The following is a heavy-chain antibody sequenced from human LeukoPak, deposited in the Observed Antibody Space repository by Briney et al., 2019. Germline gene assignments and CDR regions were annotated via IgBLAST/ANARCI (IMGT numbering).Heavy chain of an antibody. CDR2: ISAYNGNT. Sequence: ASVKVSCKASGYTFTSYGISWVRQAPGQGPEWMGWISAYNGNTNYAQKLQGRVTMTTDTSTSTAYIELRSLRSDDTAVYYCARAHGGNWILGAFDIWGQGTMVTVSS. D-gene: IGHD4-23*01. J-gene: IGHJ3*02. V-gene: IGHV1-18*01. CDR3: ARAHGGNWILGAFDI. CDR1: GYTFTSYG.